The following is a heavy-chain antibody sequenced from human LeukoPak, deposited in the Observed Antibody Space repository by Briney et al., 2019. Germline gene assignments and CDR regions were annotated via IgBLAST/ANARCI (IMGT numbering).Heavy chain of an antibody. J-gene: IGHJ4*02. Sequence: PSETLSLTCTVSGASITNYYWTWIRQPPGKGLEWIGYIHYGGRTNYNPSLKSRVTISVDTSKNQFSLKLSSVTAADTAVYYCARDLRAAYWGQGTLVTVSS. CDR3: ARDLRAAY. CDR1: GASITNYY. D-gene: IGHD3-16*01. CDR2: IHYGGRT. V-gene: IGHV4-59*01.